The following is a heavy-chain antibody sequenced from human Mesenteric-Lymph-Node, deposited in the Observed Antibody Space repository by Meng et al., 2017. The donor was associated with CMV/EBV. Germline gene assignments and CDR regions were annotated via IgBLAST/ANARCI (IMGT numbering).Heavy chain of an antibody. V-gene: IGHV1-69*01. J-gene: IGHJ5*02. Sequence: SGNTFITYIMNCVRQAPGQGLEWMGGMISVSGTANYAQKFQGRVTITADESTDTAYMELRSLTFDDTAVYYCARGSPSGTYLGWLDPWGQGTLVTVSS. CDR1: GNTFITYI. CDR3: ARGSPSGTYLGWLDP. CDR2: MISVSGTA. D-gene: IGHD1-26*01.